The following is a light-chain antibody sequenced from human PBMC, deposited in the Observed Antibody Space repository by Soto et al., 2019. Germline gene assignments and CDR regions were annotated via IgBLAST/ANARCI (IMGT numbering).Light chain of an antibody. CDR3: QTWGTGIVV. Sequence: QLVLTQSPSASASLGASVNLTCTLSSGHSIYAIAWHQQQPEKGPRYLMRLNSDGSHSKGDGIPDRFSGSSSGAERYLTISSLQSGDEADYYCQTWGTGIVVFGGGTKLTVL. J-gene: IGLJ2*01. V-gene: IGLV4-69*01. CDR2: LNSDGSH. CDR1: SGHSIYA.